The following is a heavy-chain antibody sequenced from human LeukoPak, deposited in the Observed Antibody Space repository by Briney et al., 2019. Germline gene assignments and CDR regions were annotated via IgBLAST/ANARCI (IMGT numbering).Heavy chain of an antibody. J-gene: IGHJ3*02. D-gene: IGHD5-24*01. CDR1: GFTFSSYA. CDR3: ARALSRDGYNDAFDI. V-gene: IGHV3-30*01. CDR2: ISYDGSNK. Sequence: PGGSLRLSCAASGFTFSSYAMHWVRQAPGKGLEWVAVISYDGSNKYYADSVKGRFTISRDNSKNTLYLQMNSLRAEDTAVYYCARALSRDGYNDAFDIWGQGTMVTVSS.